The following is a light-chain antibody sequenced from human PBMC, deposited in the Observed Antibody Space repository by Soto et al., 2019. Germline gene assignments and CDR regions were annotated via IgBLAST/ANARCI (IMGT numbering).Light chain of an antibody. CDR3: QQYNDNWPT. Sequence: EIVMTQSPATLSVSPGERVTLSCRASQSVRTNLAWYQHRRGQSPRLLIYGASNRATSSPSRFSGGGSGTEFTLTITSLQSGDFAVYYCQQYNDNWPTFGQGTKVELK. V-gene: IGKV3-15*01. J-gene: IGKJ1*01. CDR2: GAS. CDR1: QSVRTN.